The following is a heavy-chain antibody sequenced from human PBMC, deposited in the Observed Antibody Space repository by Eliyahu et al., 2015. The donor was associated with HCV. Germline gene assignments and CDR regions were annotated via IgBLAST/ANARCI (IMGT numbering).Heavy chain of an antibody. J-gene: IGHJ3*01. CDR3: ARDLNYHDTINNYWFDVHDV. Sequence: EVQLVQSGGPLVQRGGSLRLTCAASGFTFSNYWMTWVRQAPGKGLEWVANIEADGSKTFYVDSVKGRFTIXRDNGRNSLYLQMNSLRAEDTAVYYCARDLNYHDTINNYWFDVHDVWGQGTMVIVSS. CDR1: GFTFSNYW. V-gene: IGHV3-7*03. D-gene: IGHD2-8*02. CDR2: IEADGSKT.